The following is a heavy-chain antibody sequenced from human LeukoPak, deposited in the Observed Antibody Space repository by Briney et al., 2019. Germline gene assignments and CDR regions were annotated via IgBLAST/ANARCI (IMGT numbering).Heavy chain of an antibody. V-gene: IGHV4-61*02. CDR1: GGSISSGSYY. CDR3: ARDLQVVVPAARWFDP. J-gene: IGHJ5*02. Sequence: SQTLSLTCTVSGGSISSGSYYWSWIRQPAGKGLEWIGRIYTSGSTNYNPSLKSRVTISVDTSKNQFSLKLSSVTAADTAVYYCARDLQVVVPAARWFDPWGQGTLVTVSS. CDR2: IYTSGST. D-gene: IGHD2-2*01.